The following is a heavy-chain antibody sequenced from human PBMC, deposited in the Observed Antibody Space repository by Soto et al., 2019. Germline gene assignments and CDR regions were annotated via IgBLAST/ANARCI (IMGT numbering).Heavy chain of an antibody. CDR2: IYYSGST. CDR3: ARVDLGITMTLGACDS. CDR1: GGSISSGGYY. D-gene: IGHD3-22*01. V-gene: IGHV4-31*03. J-gene: IGHJ3*02. Sequence: SETLSLTCTVSGGSISSGGYYWSWIRQHPGKGLAWIGYIYYSGSTYYNPSLKSRVTISVDTSRNQFSLKLSSVYAGDTAEYYFARVDLGITMTLGACDSLGRVTM.